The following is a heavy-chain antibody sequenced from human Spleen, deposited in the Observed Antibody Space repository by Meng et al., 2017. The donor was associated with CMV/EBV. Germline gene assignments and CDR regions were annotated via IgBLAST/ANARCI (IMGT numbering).Heavy chain of an antibody. CDR3: ARAGIAGAGDY. V-gene: IGHV3-33*01. D-gene: IGHD6-13*01. CDR1: GFTFSNYG. Sequence: GESLKISCAVSGFTFSNYGMHWVRQAPGKGLEWVAGIYYDGSNEYYTDSVKGRFTISRDNSKNTLYLQMNTLRAEDTAVYYCARAGIAGAGDYWGQGTLVTVSS. CDR2: IYYDGSNE. J-gene: IGHJ4*02.